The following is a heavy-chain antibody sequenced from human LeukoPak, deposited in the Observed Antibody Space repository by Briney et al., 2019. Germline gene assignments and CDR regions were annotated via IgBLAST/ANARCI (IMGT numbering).Heavy chain of an antibody. CDR2: INHSGST. Sequence: PSETLSLMCSVYGGTFSDYSWGWIRQPPGKGLEWIGEINHSGSTNYNPSLKSRVTISVDTSKNQFSLKLSSVTAADAAVYYCARDRVFDYWGQGTLVTVSS. CDR3: ARDRVFDY. D-gene: IGHD6-6*01. V-gene: IGHV4-34*01. CDR1: GGTFSDYS. J-gene: IGHJ4*02.